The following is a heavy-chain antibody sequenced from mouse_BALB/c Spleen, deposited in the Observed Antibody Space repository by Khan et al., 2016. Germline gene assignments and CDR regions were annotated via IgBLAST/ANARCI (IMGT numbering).Heavy chain of an antibody. V-gene: IGHV1-4*01. Sequence: VQLQESGAELARPGASVKMSCKASGYTFTYYTMHWVKQRPGQGLEWIGKINPTSGYTDYNQKFKDKATLTTDKSSNTAYMQLSSLTPDDSAVYYGTREFYYGTFAYWGQGTLVTVSA. CDR2: INPTSGYT. D-gene: IGHD1-1*01. J-gene: IGHJ3*01. CDR3: TREFYYGTFAY. CDR1: GYTFTYYT.